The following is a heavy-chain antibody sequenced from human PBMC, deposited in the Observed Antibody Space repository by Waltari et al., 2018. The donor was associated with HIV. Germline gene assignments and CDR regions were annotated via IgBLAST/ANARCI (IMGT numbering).Heavy chain of an antibody. Sequence: EVQLVESGGGLVQPGGSLRLSCAASGFTFSSYWMSWVRQAPGKGLEWVANIKQDGSEKYYVDFVKGRFIISRDNAKNSLYLQLNSLRAEDTALYYCAREDRYSSDYFTKDAFDIWGQGTMVTVSS. V-gene: IGHV3-7*01. CDR1: GFTFSSYW. CDR2: IKQDGSEK. D-gene: IGHD3-22*01. J-gene: IGHJ3*02. CDR3: AREDRYSSDYFTKDAFDI.